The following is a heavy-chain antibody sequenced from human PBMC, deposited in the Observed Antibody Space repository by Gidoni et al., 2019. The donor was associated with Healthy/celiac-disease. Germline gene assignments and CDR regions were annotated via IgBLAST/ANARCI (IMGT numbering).Heavy chain of an antibody. CDR3: AKDSDPDIVVVVAANFDY. V-gene: IGHV3-23*01. Sequence: EVQLLESGGGLVQHGGSLRLSCAASGFTFSSYALSWVRQAPGKGLEWVSAISGSGGSTYYADSVKGRFTISRDNSKNTLYLQMNSLRAEDTAVYYCAKDSDPDIVVVVAANFDYWGQGTLVTVSS. D-gene: IGHD2-15*01. CDR2: ISGSGGST. J-gene: IGHJ4*02. CDR1: GFTFSSYA.